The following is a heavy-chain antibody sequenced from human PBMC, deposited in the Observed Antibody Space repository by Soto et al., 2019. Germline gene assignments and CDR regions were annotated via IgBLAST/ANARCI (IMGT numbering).Heavy chain of an antibody. CDR3: ARGVIH. D-gene: IGHD2-21*01. Sequence: QVQLQESGPGLVKPSQTLSLTCTVSGGSISSGGYYWSWIRQHPGKGLEWIGYIYYSGSTYYNPXLXTXXTISVDTSKDQFSLKLSSVTAAATAVYYCARGVIHWGQGTLVTVSS. V-gene: IGHV4-31*01. CDR2: IYYSGST. CDR1: GGSISSGGYY. J-gene: IGHJ4*02.